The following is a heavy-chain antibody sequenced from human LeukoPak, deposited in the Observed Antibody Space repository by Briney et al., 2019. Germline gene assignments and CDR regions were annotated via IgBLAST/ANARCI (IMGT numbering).Heavy chain of an antibody. J-gene: IGHJ6*03. CDR3: ARTGVVVPAAILGYMDV. V-gene: IGHV4-61*02. CDR1: GGSISSGSYY. Sequence: SETLSLTCTVSGGSISSGSYYWSWIRQPAGKGLEWIGRIYTSGSTNYNPSLKSRVTISVDTSKNQFSLKLSSVTAADTAVYYCARTGVVVPAAILGYMDVWGKGTMVTVSS. CDR2: IYTSGST. D-gene: IGHD2-2*02.